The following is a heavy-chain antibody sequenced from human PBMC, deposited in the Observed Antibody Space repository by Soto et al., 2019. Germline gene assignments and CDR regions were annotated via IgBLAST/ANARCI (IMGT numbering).Heavy chain of an antibody. J-gene: IGHJ6*02. CDR1: GYSFTSYW. D-gene: IGHD6-13*01. Sequence: PGESLKISCKGSGYSFTSYWISWVRQMPGKGLEWMGRIDPSDSYTNYSPSFQGHVTISADKSISTAYLQWSSLKASDTAMYYCARHAAADNYHSYGMDGRGPGTTVTVSS. V-gene: IGHV5-10-1*01. CDR2: IDPSDSYT. CDR3: ARHAAADNYHSYGMDG.